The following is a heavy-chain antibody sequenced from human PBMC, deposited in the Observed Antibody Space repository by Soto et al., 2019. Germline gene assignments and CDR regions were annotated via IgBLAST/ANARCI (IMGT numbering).Heavy chain of an antibody. Sequence: ASVKVSCKASGYTFTSYGISWVRQAPGQGLEWMGWISAYNGNTNYAQKLQGRVTMTTDTSTSTAYMELRSLRSDDTAVYYCARDQLLWFGESSSIPPSPDYYYMDVWGKGTTVTVSS. CDR2: ISAYNGNT. CDR3: ARDQLLWFGESSSIPPSPDYYYMDV. J-gene: IGHJ6*03. V-gene: IGHV1-18*01. D-gene: IGHD3-10*01. CDR1: GYTFTSYG.